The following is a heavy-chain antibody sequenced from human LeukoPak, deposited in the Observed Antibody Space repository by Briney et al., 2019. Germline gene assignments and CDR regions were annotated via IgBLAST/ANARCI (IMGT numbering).Heavy chain of an antibody. CDR3: ERAIVRTGYSWDFDY. J-gene: IGHJ4*02. CDR2: INPSDGTT. CDR1: GYTFTSYY. Sequence: ASVKVSCKASGYTFTSYYMHWVRQAPGQGLEWMGIINPSDGTTYYAQKFRGRVTMTRDTSTSTVYMDLSNPRSEDTAVYYCERAIVRTGYSWDFDYWGQGTLVTVSS. D-gene: IGHD5-18*01. V-gene: IGHV1-46*01.